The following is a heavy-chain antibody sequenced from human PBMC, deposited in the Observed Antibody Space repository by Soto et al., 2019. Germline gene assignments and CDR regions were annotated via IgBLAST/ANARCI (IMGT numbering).Heavy chain of an antibody. Sequence: QVQLVQSGAELKKPGASVKVSCKASGYTFTDYYVHWLRQAPGQGLEWMGWINPKSGVTHYAQKFQGWVTLTRDTCVSTAYMELNRLKSDDTAVFFCARGVSGWSPFDVWGQGTLVTVSS. J-gene: IGHJ4*02. D-gene: IGHD6-19*01. CDR3: ARGVSGWSPFDV. CDR1: GYTFTDYY. CDR2: INPKSGVT. V-gene: IGHV1-2*04.